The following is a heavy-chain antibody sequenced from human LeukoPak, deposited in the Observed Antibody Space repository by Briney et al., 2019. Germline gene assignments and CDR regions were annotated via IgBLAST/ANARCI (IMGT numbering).Heavy chain of an antibody. J-gene: IGHJ4*02. D-gene: IGHD1-26*01. CDR3: ARDMGKLREFDY. V-gene: IGHV1-2*02. CDR2: INPNNGGA. CDR1: GYTFIGYY. Sequence: ASVKVSXKASGYTFIGYYMHWVRQAPGQGLEWMGWINPNNGGASYAQKFQGRVTMTRDTSISTAYMELSRLISDDTAVYYCARDMGKLREFDYWGQGTLVTVSS.